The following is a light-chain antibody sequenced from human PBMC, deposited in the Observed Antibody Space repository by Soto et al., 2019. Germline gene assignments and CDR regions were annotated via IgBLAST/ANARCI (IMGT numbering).Light chain of an antibody. Sequence: EIVLTQSPATLSLSPGERATLSCRASQSVSSYLAWYQQKPGQAPRLLIYDASNRATGIPARFSGSGSGTDFTLTISSREPEDFAVYYCQQRSHWPPAFGQGTKLEIK. V-gene: IGKV3-11*01. J-gene: IGKJ2*01. CDR2: DAS. CDR3: QQRSHWPPA. CDR1: QSVSSY.